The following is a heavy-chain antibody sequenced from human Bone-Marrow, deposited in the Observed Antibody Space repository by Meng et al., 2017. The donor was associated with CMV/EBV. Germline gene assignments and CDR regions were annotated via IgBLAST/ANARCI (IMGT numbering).Heavy chain of an antibody. CDR2: ISSSSSTI. J-gene: IGHJ4*02. CDR1: GFTFSSYS. Sequence: GGSLRLSCAASGFTFSSYSMNWVRQAPGKGLEWVSYISSSSSTIYYADSVKGRFTISRDNAKNSLYLQMNSLRAEDTAVYYCARELYSDIVVVPAAPLDYWGQGTLVTVSS. D-gene: IGHD2-2*01. CDR3: ARELYSDIVVVPAAPLDY. V-gene: IGHV3-48*04.